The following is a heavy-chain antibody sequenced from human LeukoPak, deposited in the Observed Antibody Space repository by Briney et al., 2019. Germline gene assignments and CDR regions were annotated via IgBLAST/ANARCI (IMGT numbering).Heavy chain of an antibody. D-gene: IGHD3-9*01. CDR3: ARDILTGFNLYYYYYYMDV. V-gene: IGHV1-18*01. Sequence: ASVKVSCKASGYTFTSYGISWMRQAPGQGLEWMGWISAYNGNTNYAQKLQGRVTMTTDTSTSTAYMELRSLRSDDTAVYYCARDILTGFNLYYYYYYMDVWGKGTTVTVSS. CDR2: ISAYNGNT. J-gene: IGHJ6*03. CDR1: GYTFTSYG.